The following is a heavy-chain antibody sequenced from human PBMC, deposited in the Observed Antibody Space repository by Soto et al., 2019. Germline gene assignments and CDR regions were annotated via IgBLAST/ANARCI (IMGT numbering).Heavy chain of an antibody. V-gene: IGHV4-39*01. CDR1: GGSISSSSYY. CDR2: IYYSGST. D-gene: IGHD3-10*01. J-gene: IGHJ4*02. Sequence: SETLSLTCTVSGGSISSSSYYWGWIRQPPGKGLEWIGSIYYSGSTYYNTSLKSRVTISVDTSKNQFSLKLSSVTAAVTAVYYCASYGSGSHKFDYWGQGTLVTVSS. CDR3: ASYGSGSHKFDY.